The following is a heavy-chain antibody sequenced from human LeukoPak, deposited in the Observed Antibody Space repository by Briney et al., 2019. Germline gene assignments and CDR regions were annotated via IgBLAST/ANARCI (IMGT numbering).Heavy chain of an antibody. J-gene: IGHJ6*02. CDR1: GYTLTELS. V-gene: IGHV1-24*01. Sequence: ASVKVSCKVSGYTLTELSMHWVRQAPGKGLEWMGGFDPEDGETIYAQKFQGRVTMTEDTSTDTAYMELSSLRSEDTAVYYCATRDYGDYSQSTYYYYYGMDVWGQGTTVTVSS. CDR3: ATRDYGDYSQSTYYYYYGMDV. D-gene: IGHD4-17*01. CDR2: FDPEDGET.